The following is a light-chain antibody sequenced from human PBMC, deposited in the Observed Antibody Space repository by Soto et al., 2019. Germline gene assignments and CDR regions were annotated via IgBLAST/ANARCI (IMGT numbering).Light chain of an antibody. CDR1: SSDVGGHKY. CDR3: SSYRSGDTVV. V-gene: IGLV2-14*01. J-gene: IGLJ2*01. Sequence: QPVLTQPASVSGSPGQSITISCTGTSSDVGGHKYVSWYQQHPGKAPKLMIYEVSNRPSGVSDRISGSKSGNTASLTISGLQAEDEADYYCSSYRSGDTVVFGGGTKLTVL. CDR2: EVS.